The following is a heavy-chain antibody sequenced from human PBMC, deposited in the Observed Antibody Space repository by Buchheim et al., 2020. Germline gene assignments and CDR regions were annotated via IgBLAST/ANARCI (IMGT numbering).Heavy chain of an antibody. Sequence: QVQLQESGPGLVKPSQTLSLTCTVSGGSISSGGYYWNWIRQNAGKGLEWIGYTYYSGSTYYNPSLKSRVTISVDTSKHQLSLKLSSVTAADTAVYYCARDVARGGDHYFDYWGQGTL. V-gene: IGHV4-31*03. J-gene: IGHJ4*02. D-gene: IGHD4-17*01. CDR1: GGSISSGGYY. CDR2: TYYSGST. CDR3: ARDVARGGDHYFDY.